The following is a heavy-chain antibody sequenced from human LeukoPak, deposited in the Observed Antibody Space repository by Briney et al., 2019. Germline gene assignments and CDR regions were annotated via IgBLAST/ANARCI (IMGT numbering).Heavy chain of an antibody. CDR2: INAGNGNT. V-gene: IGHV1-3*01. CDR3: ARDSSSSWYYFDY. J-gene: IGHJ4*02. Sequence: GASVKVSCKASGYTFTSYAMHWVRQAPGQRLEWMGWINAGNGNTKYSQKFQGRVTITRDTSASTAYMELSSLRSEDTVVYYCARDSSSSWYYFDYWGQGTLVTVSS. D-gene: IGHD6-13*01. CDR1: GYTFTSYA.